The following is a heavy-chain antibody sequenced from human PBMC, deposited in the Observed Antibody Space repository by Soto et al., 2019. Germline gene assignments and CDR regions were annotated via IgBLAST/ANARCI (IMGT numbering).Heavy chain of an antibody. CDR2: IIPILGIA. CDR1: GGTFSSYT. V-gene: IGHV1-69*02. D-gene: IGHD1-1*01. Sequence: SVKVSCKASGGTFSSYTISWVRQAPGQGLEWMGRIIPILGIANYAQKFQGRVTMTRDTSTSTVYMEVSSLRSEDTAVYYCSRVEPGETSPFDQWGQGTLVTVSS. CDR3: SRVEPGETSPFDQ. J-gene: IGHJ4*02.